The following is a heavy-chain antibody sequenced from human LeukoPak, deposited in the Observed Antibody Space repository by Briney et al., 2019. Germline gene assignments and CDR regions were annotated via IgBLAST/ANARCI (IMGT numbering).Heavy chain of an antibody. CDR2: INTDGRVT. CDR1: GFTFTTYW. J-gene: IGHJ4*02. D-gene: IGHD1-26*01. Sequence: PGGSLRLSCVASGFTFTTYWMHWVRHVPGKGLVWVARINTDGRVTTYADSVKGRFTVSRDNAKNSLYLQMNSLRAEDTAVYYCARDQSGSLDYWGQGTLVTVSA. CDR3: ARDQSGSLDY. V-gene: IGHV3-74*01.